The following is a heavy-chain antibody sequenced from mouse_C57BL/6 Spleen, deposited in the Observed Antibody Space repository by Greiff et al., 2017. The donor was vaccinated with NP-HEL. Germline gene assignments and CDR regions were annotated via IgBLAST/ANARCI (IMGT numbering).Heavy chain of an antibody. CDR1: GYTFTSYW. CDR2: IDPSDSYT. V-gene: IGHV1-69*01. J-gene: IGHJ2*01. D-gene: IGHD2-3*01. CDR3: ARSLYDYFDY. Sequence: VQLKQPGAELVMPGASVKLSCKASGYTFTSYWMHWVKQRPGQGLEWIGEIDPSDSYTNYNQKFKGKSTLTVDKSSSTAYMQLSSLTSEDSAVYYCARSLYDYFDYWGQGTTLTVSS.